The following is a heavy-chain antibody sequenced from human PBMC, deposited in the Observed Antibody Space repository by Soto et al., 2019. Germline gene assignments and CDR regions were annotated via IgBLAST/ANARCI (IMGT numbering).Heavy chain of an antibody. Sequence: EVQLVESGGGLVQPGGSLRLSCAASGFTFSDHYMDWVRQAPGKGLEWVGRTRNKANSYTTEYAASVKGRFTISRDDSKNSLYLQMNSLKTEDTAVYYCARERQIYYDSSGYYLRGGWFDPWGQGTLVTVSS. V-gene: IGHV3-72*01. CDR2: TRNKANSYTT. CDR3: ARERQIYYDSSGYYLRGGWFDP. D-gene: IGHD3-22*01. CDR1: GFTFSDHY. J-gene: IGHJ5*02.